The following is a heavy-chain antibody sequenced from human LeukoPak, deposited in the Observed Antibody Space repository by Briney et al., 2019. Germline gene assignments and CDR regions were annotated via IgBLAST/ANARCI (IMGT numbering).Heavy chain of an antibody. V-gene: IGHV3-73*01. CDR1: GFTFSDSA. CDR3: TTLNEGDWFDP. J-gene: IGHJ5*02. Sequence: PGGSLKLSCAASGFTFSDSAIHWVRQASGKGLGWVGRIRDKGYGHATAYAASVKGRFTLSRDDSRNTAYLQMDSLKTEDTALYYCTTLNEGDWFDPWGQGTLVTVSS. CDR2: IRDKGYGHAT. D-gene: IGHD1-26*01.